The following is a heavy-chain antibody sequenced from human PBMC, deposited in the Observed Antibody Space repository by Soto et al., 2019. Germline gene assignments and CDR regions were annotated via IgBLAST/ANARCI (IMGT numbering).Heavy chain of an antibody. Sequence: PGGSLRLSCTASGFTFGDYAMSWFRQAPGKGLEWVGFIRSKAYGGTTEYAASVKGRFTISRDDSKSIAYLQMNSLKTEDTAVYYCTRYTYNWNYDGYYFDYWGQGTLVTVSS. D-gene: IGHD1-7*01. CDR3: TRYTYNWNYDGYYFDY. V-gene: IGHV3-49*03. J-gene: IGHJ4*02. CDR1: GFTFGDYA. CDR2: IRSKAYGGTT.